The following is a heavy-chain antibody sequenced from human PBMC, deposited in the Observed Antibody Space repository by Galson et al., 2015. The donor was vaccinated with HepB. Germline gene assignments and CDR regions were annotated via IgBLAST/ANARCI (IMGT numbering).Heavy chain of an antibody. Sequence: SLRLSCAASGFTVSSNYMSWVRQAPGKGLECVSVTYSGGSTYYADSVKGRFTISRDNSKNTLYLQMNGLRAEDTAVYYCWGGAYVEDYWGQGTLVTVSS. D-gene: IGHD5-12*01. V-gene: IGHV3-53*01. CDR1: GFTVSSNY. CDR2: TYSGGST. J-gene: IGHJ4*02. CDR3: WGGAYVEDY.